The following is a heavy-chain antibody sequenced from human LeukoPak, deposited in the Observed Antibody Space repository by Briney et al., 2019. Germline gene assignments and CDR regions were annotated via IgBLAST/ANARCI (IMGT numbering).Heavy chain of an antibody. CDR2: ISGGGRAT. Sequence: PGGSLRLSCAASGFTFSSHDMSWVRQAPGKGLEWVSSISGGGRATYYADSVKGRFTISRDNSKNTLYLQMNSLRAEDTAVYYCAKETLRAVAYGFDYWGQGTLVTVSS. CDR1: GFTFSSHD. D-gene: IGHD6-19*01. CDR3: AKETLRAVAYGFDY. V-gene: IGHV3-23*01. J-gene: IGHJ4*02.